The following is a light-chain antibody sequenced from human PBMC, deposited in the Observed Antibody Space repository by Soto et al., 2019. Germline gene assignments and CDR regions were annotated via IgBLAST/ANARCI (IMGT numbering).Light chain of an antibody. J-gene: IGKJ1*01. V-gene: IGKV1-5*01. CDR1: QRVSGG. CDR3: QEYDTYCT. CDR2: DVS. Sequence: ILLSQSPATLSLSPGEIATLYCGASQRVSGGFLAWYQEKSGKAATLLICDVSRLESGVPSRFSGSGSGTEFTLTINSLQPDDFATYCCQEYDTYCTFGQGTKVDI.